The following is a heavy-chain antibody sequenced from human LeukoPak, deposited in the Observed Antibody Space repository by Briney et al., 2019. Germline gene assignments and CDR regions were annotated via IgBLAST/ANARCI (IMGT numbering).Heavy chain of an antibody. Sequence: GGSLRLSCAASGFTFSSYAMSWVRQAPRKGLEWVSAISGSGGSTFYADSVKGRFTISRDNAKNSLYLQMNSLRAEDTAVYYCARVGTGPFDPWGQGTLVTVSS. CDR1: GFTFSSYA. CDR3: ARVGTGPFDP. V-gene: IGHV3-23*01. CDR2: ISGSGGST. J-gene: IGHJ5*02. D-gene: IGHD1-1*01.